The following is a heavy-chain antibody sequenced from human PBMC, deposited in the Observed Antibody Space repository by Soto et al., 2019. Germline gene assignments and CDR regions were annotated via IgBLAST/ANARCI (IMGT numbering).Heavy chain of an antibody. CDR2: IYYSGST. CDR3: ARLAYYYDSSGQDH. J-gene: IGHJ4*02. Sequence: SETRSRTWTAGGSSISSYYWSWTRQPPGKGLEWIGYIYYSGSTTYHRPLKRRVTISVDPSKNQFSLKLSSVTAADTAVYYCARLAYYYDSSGQDHWGQGTLVTVS. D-gene: IGHD3-22*01. V-gene: IGHV4-59*01. CDR1: GSSISSYY.